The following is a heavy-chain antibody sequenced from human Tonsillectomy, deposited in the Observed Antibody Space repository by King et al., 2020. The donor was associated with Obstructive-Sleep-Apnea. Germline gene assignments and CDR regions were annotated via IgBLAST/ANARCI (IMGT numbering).Heavy chain of an antibody. CDR1: GGSISSSDHY. CDR2: IYYSGIT. J-gene: IGHJ6*02. CDR3: ARDDYSNAYYYDGMDV. V-gene: IGHV4-39*07. D-gene: IGHD4-11*01. Sequence: QLQESGPGLVKPAETLSLTCTVSGGSISSSDHYWGWFRQPPGKGLEWIGTIYYSGITYYNPSLKSRVTISLDTSKNQFSLKLSSVTAADTAVYYCARDDYSNAYYYDGMDVWGQGTTVTVSS.